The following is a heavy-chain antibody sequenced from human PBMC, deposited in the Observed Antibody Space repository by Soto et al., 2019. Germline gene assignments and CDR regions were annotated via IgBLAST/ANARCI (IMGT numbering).Heavy chain of an antibody. D-gene: IGHD2-15*01. CDR1: GGSISSSSYY. CDR2: IYYSGST. J-gene: IGHJ1*01. Sequence: SETLSLTCTVSGGSISSSSYYWGWIRQPPGKGLEWIGSIYYSGSTYYNPSLKSRVTISVDTSKNQFSLKLSSVTAADTAVYYCSCPVLTAAGDVLPAFWGQGSPVLGSS. CDR3: SCPVLTAAGDVLPAF. V-gene: IGHV4-39*01.